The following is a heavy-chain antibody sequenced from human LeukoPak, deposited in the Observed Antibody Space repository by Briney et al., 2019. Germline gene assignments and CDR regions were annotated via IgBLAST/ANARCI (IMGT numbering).Heavy chain of an antibody. CDR3: ARDLGSNYVYYYGMDV. J-gene: IGHJ6*02. CDR2: ISAYNGNT. V-gene: IGHV1-18*01. D-gene: IGHD4-11*01. Sequence: ASVKVSCKASGGTFSSYAISWVRQAPGQGLEWMGWISAYNGNTNYAQKLQGRVTMTTDTSTSTAYMELRSLRSDDTAVYYCARDLGSNYVYYYGMDVWGQGTTVTVSS. CDR1: GGTFSSYA.